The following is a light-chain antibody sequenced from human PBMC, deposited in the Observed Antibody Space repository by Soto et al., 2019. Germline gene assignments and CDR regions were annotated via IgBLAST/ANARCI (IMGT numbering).Light chain of an antibody. CDR2: AAS. V-gene: IGKV1-9*01. CDR1: QGISSY. Sequence: IQLTQSPSSLSASVGDRVTITCRASQGISSYLAWYQQKPGKAPKLLIYAASTLQSGVPSRFSGSGSGTDLTLTISSLQPEDFATYYCQQLNSYPQNTFGQGTKLEIK. CDR3: QQLNSYPQNT. J-gene: IGKJ2*01.